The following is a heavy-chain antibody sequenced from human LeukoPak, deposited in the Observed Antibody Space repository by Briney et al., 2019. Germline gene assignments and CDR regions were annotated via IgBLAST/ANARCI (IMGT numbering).Heavy chain of an antibody. Sequence: PGGSLRLSCAASGFTFTNHAVSWVRQAPGKGLEWVSAEGSAGGTYYADSVRGRFTISRDNYENTLSLQMNGLRVEDTAVYYCASRTWTGAGYYAFDIWGQGTMVTVSS. V-gene: IGHV3-23*01. J-gene: IGHJ3*02. CDR3: ASRTWTGAGYYAFDI. D-gene: IGHD3/OR15-3a*01. CDR1: GFTFTNHA. CDR2: EGSAGGT.